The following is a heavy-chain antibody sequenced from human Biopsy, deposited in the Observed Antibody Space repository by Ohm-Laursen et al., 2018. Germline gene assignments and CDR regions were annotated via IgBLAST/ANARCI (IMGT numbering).Heavy chain of an antibody. V-gene: IGHV4-59*07. CDR2: TYYSGST. CDR1: GGSISSDY. CDR3: ARATNSTGWPYYYFYGMAV. Sequence: SDTLSLTCTVSGGSISSDYWSWIRQTPGKGLEWIGYTYYSGSTNYNPSLKSRVTISVDTSKNQFSLRLNSVTAADTAVYYCARATNSTGWPYYYFYGMAVWGQGTTVTVSS. D-gene: IGHD2/OR15-2a*01. J-gene: IGHJ6*02.